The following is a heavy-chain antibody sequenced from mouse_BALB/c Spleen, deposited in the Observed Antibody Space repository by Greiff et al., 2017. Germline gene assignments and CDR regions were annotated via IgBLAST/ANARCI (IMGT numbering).Heavy chain of an antibody. J-gene: IGHJ2*01. D-gene: IGHD1-1*01. V-gene: IGHV1-82*01. CDR1: GYAFSSSW. CDR2: IYPGDGDT. Sequence: VQLHQSGPELVKPGASVKISCKASGYAFSSSWMNWVKQRPGQGLEWIGRIYPGDGDTNYNGKFKGKATLTADKSSSTAYMQLSSLTSVDSAVYFCARSDYYGSDYIDYWGQGTTLTVSS. CDR3: ARSDYYGSDYIDY.